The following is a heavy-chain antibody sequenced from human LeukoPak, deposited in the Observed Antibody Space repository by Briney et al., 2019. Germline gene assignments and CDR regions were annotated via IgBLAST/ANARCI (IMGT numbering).Heavy chain of an antibody. J-gene: IGHJ6*02. CDR1: GYTFTSYD. Sequence: GASVKVSCKASGYTFTSYDINWVRQATGQGLEWMGWMNPNSGNTGYAQKFQGRVTMTRNTSISTAYMELSSLRSEDTAVYYCARAPYYDFWSGYYGMDVWGRGTTVTVSS. D-gene: IGHD3-3*01. CDR3: ARAPYYDFWSGYYGMDV. V-gene: IGHV1-8*01. CDR2: MNPNSGNT.